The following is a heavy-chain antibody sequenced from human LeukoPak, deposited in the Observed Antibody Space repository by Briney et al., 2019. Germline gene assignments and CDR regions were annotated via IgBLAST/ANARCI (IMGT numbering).Heavy chain of an antibody. Sequence: SVKVSCKASGDTFSSYAISWVRQAPGQGLEWMGRIIPIFGTANYAQKFQGRVTITTDESTSTAYMELSSLRSEDTAVYYCARDSDSGAVDYWGQGTLVTVSS. CDR1: GDTFSSYA. D-gene: IGHD3-10*01. CDR3: ARDSDSGAVDY. V-gene: IGHV1-69*05. CDR2: IIPIFGTA. J-gene: IGHJ4*02.